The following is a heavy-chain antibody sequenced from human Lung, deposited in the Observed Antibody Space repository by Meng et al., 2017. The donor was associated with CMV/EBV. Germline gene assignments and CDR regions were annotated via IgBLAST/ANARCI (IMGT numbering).Heavy chain of an antibody. CDR2: IIPVLTMP. CDR3: ARGKAGNSGSGYFDL. Sequence: SVKVSXKAPGDAFSYTINWVRQAPGQGLEWMGRIIPVLTMPIYAQKFQGRVTFTADRSTSTVYMDLSSLRSEDTAVYYCARGKAGNSGSGYFDLWGRGNXVXVSS. J-gene: IGHJ2*01. CDR1: GDAFSYT. V-gene: IGHV1-69*02. D-gene: IGHD4-23*01.